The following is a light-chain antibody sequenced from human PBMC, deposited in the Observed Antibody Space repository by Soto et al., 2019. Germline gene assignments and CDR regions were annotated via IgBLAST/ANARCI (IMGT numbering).Light chain of an antibody. CDR1: ALPKNC. Sequence: SYELTQPPSVSVSPGQTARITCSGDALPKNCAYWYQQKPGQAPVLVIYKDNERPSGIPERFSGSSSGTTTVTLTISGVQAEDEADYYCQSADSSGTYAVFGGGTKLTVL. J-gene: IGLJ2*01. CDR3: QSADSSGTYAV. CDR2: KDN. V-gene: IGLV3-25*03.